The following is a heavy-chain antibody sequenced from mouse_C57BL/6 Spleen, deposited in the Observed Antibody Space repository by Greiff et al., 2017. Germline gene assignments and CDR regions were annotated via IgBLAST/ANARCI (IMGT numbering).Heavy chain of an antibody. Sequence: EVQLQQSGPELVQPGASVKISCTASGFSFTDYTMNWVKQSNGKSLEWIGVINPNYGTTSYNQKFKGKATLTVYQSSSTAYMQLNSLTSEDTAVDYCARDGDLYYFDYWGQGTTLTVSS. J-gene: IGHJ2*01. D-gene: IGHD2-13*01. V-gene: IGHV1-39*01. CDR2: INPNYGTT. CDR3: ARDGDLYYFDY. CDR1: GFSFTDYT.